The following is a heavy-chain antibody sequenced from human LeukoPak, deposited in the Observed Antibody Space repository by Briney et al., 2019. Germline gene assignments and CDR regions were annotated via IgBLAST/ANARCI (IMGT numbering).Heavy chain of an antibody. J-gene: IGHJ4*02. CDR3: ARDLYYYDSSGYYLGY. Sequence: GGSLRLSCAASGFTFSSYAMHWVRQAPGKGLEWVAVISYDGSNKYYADSVKGRFTISRDNSKNTLYLQMNSLRAEDTAFYYCARDLYYYDSSGYYLGYWGQGTLVTVSS. D-gene: IGHD3-22*01. CDR2: ISYDGSNK. CDR1: GFTFSSYA. V-gene: IGHV3-30*04.